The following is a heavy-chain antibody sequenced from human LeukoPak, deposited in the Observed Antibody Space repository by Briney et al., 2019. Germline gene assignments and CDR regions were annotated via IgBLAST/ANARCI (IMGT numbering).Heavy chain of an antibody. CDR1: GFTFSSYW. Sequence: GGSLRLSCAASGFTFSSYWMYWVRQVPGKGLEWVSSISSSSDYIYYADSVKGRFTISRDNAKNSLYLQMKSLRAEDTAVYYCARGKTSQNIVTRKTYNWFDPWGQGTLVTVSS. CDR2: ISSSSDYI. J-gene: IGHJ5*02. V-gene: IGHV3-21*01. CDR3: ARGKTSQNIVTRKTYNWFDP. D-gene: IGHD2/OR15-2a*01.